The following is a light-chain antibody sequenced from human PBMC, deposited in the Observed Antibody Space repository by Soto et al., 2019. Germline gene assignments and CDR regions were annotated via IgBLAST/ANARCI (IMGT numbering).Light chain of an antibody. Sequence: AFQLTQSPSSLSASVGDRVTITCRASQGISSALAWYQQKPGKAPKLLIYDASSFESGVPSRFSGSGSGTDFTLTISSLQPEDFATYYCPPFNNYRRTFGGGTKVEIK. CDR3: PPFNNYRRT. J-gene: IGKJ4*01. V-gene: IGKV1D-13*01. CDR1: QGISSA. CDR2: DAS.